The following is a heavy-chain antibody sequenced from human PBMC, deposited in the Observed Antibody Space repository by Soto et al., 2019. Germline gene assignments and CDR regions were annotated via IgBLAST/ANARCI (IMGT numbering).Heavy chain of an antibody. Sequence: QVQLVQSGAEVKKPGASVKVSCNASGYTFTSYGISWVRQAPGQGLEWMGWISTYKGDTHYAQKLQGRVTLTTDTSTSTAYMELRSLRSDDTAVYYCARANGDYYFVYWGQGTLVTVST. CDR1: GYTFTSYG. CDR2: ISTYKGDT. J-gene: IGHJ4*02. CDR3: ARANGDYYFVY. V-gene: IGHV1-18*01. D-gene: IGHD4-17*01.